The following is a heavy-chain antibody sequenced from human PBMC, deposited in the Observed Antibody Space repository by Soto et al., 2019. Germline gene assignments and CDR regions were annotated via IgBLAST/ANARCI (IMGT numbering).Heavy chain of an antibody. J-gene: IGHJ6*02. CDR2: IYYSGST. Sequence: SETLSLTCTVSGGSISSYYWSWIRQPPGKGLEWIGYIYYSGSTNYNPSLKSRVTISVDTSKNQFSLKLSSVTAADTAVYYCARAKAETNYYYYYGMDVWGQGTTVTVSS. V-gene: IGHV4-59*01. CDR3: ARAKAETNYYYYYGMDV. CDR1: GGSISSYY.